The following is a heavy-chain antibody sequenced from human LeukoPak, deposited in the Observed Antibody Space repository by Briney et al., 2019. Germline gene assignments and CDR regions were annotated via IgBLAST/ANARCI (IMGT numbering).Heavy chain of an antibody. J-gene: IGHJ4*02. CDR3: ARTALDTTTYFHY. CDR1: GASISNYY. D-gene: IGHD5-18*01. CDR2: IFYSGST. Sequence: PSETLSLTCTVSGASISNYYWSWIRQPPGKGLEWIGYIFYSGSTYYNPSLKSRVSMSIDTSKNQFSLKLNSVTAVDTAVYYCARTALDTTTYFHYWGQGTLVTVSS. V-gene: IGHV4-59*04.